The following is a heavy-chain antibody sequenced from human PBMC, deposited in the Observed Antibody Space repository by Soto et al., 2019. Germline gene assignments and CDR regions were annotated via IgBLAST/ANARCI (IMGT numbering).Heavy chain of an antibody. Sequence: QVQLQESGPGLVKPSETLSLTCTVSGGSISSYYWSWIRQPPGKGLEWIGYIYYSGSTNYNPSLKSRVTISVDTSKNQFSLQLSSVTAADTAVYYCARVRKLLWFGETPYYFDYWGQGTLVTVSS. CDR3: ARVRKLLWFGETPYYFDY. V-gene: IGHV4-59*01. J-gene: IGHJ4*02. CDR1: GGSISSYY. CDR2: IYYSGST. D-gene: IGHD3-10*01.